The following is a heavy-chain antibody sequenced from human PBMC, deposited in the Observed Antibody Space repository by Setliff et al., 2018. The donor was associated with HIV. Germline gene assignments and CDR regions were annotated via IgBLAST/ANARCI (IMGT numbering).Heavy chain of an antibody. CDR2: ISGSGGST. J-gene: IGHJ4*02. CDR1: GFTFSSYA. Sequence: GGSLRLSCAASGFTFSSYAMNWVRQAPGKGLEWVSGISGSGGSTYYADSVKGRFTISRDNSKNTLYLQMNSLRAEDTAVYYCAKGGRATTVVTPFDFWGQGALVTVSS. V-gene: IGHV3-23*01. CDR3: AKGGRATTVVTPFDF. D-gene: IGHD4-17*01.